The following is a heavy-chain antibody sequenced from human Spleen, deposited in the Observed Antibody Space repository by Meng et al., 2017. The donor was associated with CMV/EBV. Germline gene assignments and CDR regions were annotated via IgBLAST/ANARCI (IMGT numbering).Heavy chain of an antibody. J-gene: IGHJ5*02. CDR2: INPSGGST. V-gene: IGHV1-46*01. Sequence: ASVKVSCKASGYTFTGYYIHWVRQAPGQGLEWMGIINPSGGSTSYAQKFQGRVTMTRDTSTSTVYMELSSLRSEDTAVYYCARGRIVVVIGSPEFDPWGQGTLVTVSS. D-gene: IGHD2-21*01. CDR1: GYTFTGYY. CDR3: ARGRIVVVIGSPEFDP.